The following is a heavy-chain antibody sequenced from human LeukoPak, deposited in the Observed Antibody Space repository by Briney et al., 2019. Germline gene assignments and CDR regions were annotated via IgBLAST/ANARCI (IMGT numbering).Heavy chain of an antibody. Sequence: GGSLRLSCAASGFTFSSYGMHWVRQAPGKGLEWVAVISYDGSNKYYADSVKGRFTISRDNSKNTLYLQMNSLRAEDTAVYYCAKEYRWFGESPFFDYWGQGTLVTVSS. V-gene: IGHV3-30*18. D-gene: IGHD3-10*01. CDR2: ISYDGSNK. J-gene: IGHJ4*02. CDR1: GFTFSSYG. CDR3: AKEYRWFGESPFFDY.